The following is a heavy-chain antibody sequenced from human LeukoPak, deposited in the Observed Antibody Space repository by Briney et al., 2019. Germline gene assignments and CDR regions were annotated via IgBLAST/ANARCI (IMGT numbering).Heavy chain of an antibody. CDR2: ITPNSGGT. CDR3: ASGSGTYSPDY. D-gene: IGHD3-10*01. J-gene: IGHJ4*02. CDR1: GYTFTGQY. Sequence: ASVKVSCTASGYTFTGQYLHWVRQAPGQGLEWMGWITPNSGGTNYAQKFQGRVTMTRDTSISTAYMELSRLTSDDTAVYFCASGSGTYSPDYWGQGTLVTVSS. V-gene: IGHV1-2*02.